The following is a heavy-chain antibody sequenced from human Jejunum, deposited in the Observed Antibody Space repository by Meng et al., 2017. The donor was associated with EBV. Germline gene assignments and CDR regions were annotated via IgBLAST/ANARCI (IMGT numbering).Heavy chain of an antibody. CDR2: INPDGRTI. D-gene: IGHD1-26*01. Sequence: QRVVPGGGLFQTGGPLTRLCTASGFPLSAPWIHWVRQAPGEGLMWVSRINPDGRTINYGDSVKGRFTISRDNAKNTVYLQMNSLRAEDTAVYYCTRAGYYRFDYWGQGALVTVSS. J-gene: IGHJ4*02. CDR3: TRAGYYRFDY. V-gene: IGHV3-74*01. CDR1: GFPLSAPW.